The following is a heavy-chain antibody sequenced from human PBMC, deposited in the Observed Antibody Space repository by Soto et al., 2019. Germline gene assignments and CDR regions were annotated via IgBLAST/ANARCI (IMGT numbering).Heavy chain of an antibody. V-gene: IGHV1-24*01. J-gene: IGHJ4*02. CDR1: GYTLTELS. D-gene: IGHD3-22*01. Sequence: ASVKVSCKVSGYTLTELSMHWVRQAPGKGLEWMGGFDPEDGETIYAQKFQGRVTMTEDTSTDTAYMELSSLRSEDTAVYYCARDYDSSGYSRRAFGYWGQGTLVTVSS. CDR2: FDPEDGET. CDR3: ARDYDSSGYSRRAFGY.